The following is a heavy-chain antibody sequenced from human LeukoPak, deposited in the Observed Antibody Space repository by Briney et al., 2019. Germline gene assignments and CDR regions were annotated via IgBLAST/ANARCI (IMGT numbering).Heavy chain of an antibody. CDR1: GFTLSSYS. CDR3: ARDQVTYSSSWYIH. CDR2: ISSSSSTI. J-gene: IGHJ4*02. D-gene: IGHD6-13*01. Sequence: GGSLRLSCAASGFTLSSYSMNWVRQAPGKGLEWVSYISSSSSTIYYADSVKGRFTISRDNAKNSLYLQMNSLRAEDTAVYYCARDQVTYSSSWYIHWGQGTLVTVSS. V-gene: IGHV3-48*04.